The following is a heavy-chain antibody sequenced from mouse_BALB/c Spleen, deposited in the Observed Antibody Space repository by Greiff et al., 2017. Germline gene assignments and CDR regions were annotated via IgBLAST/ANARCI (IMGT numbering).Heavy chain of an antibody. CDR2: INSNGGST. Sequence: DVHLVESGGGLVQPGGSLKLSCAASGFTFSSYGMSWVRQTPDKRLELVATINSNGGSTYYPDSVKGRFTISRDNAKNTLYLQMSSLKSEDTAMYYCARDYYGNYFDYWGQGTLVTVSA. V-gene: IGHV5-6-3*01. CDR3: ARDYYGNYFDY. CDR1: GFTFSSYG. D-gene: IGHD2-1*01. J-gene: IGHJ3*01.